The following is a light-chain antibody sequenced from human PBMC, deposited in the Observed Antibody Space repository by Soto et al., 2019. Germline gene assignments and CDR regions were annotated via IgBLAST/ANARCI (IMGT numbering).Light chain of an antibody. CDR1: QNINTY. J-gene: IGKJ4*01. Sequence: DIQMTQSPSSLSASVGDRVTIGCRASQNINTYLAWVQQKPGKAPKSLIYAATNLQGVVPSRFSGPGSGTEFSLTISSLQPEDVATYYCQQYERYPPSFGGGTKLDI. V-gene: IGKV1-16*01. CDR2: AAT. CDR3: QQYERYPPS.